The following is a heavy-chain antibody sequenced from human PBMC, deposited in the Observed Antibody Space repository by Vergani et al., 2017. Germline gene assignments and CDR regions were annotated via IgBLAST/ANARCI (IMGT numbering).Heavy chain of an antibody. J-gene: IGHJ6*02. D-gene: IGHD3-3*01. V-gene: IGHV4-4*07. CDR3: ARDRKRITIFGVVTSGMDV. CDR2: IYTSGST. Sequence: QVQLQESGPGLVKPSETLSLTCTVSGGSISSYYWSWIRQPAGKGLEWIGRIYTSGSTNYNPSLKSRVTMSVDTSKNQFSLKLSSVTAADTAVYYCARDRKRITIFGVVTSGMDVWGQGTTVTVYS. CDR1: GGSISSYY.